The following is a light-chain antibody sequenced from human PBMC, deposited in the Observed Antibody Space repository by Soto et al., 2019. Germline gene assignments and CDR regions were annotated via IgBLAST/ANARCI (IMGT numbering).Light chain of an antibody. CDR2: EVT. V-gene: IGLV2-8*01. CDR1: STDVGAYNF. J-gene: IGLJ3*02. Sequence: QSALTQPPSASGSPGQSVTISCTGTSTDVGAYNFVSWYQQHPGKAPKLVIYEVTKRPSGVPDRFSGSKSGNTASLTISGLEADDEDDYYCSSYAGSYWVFGGGTKLTVL. CDR3: SSYAGSYWV.